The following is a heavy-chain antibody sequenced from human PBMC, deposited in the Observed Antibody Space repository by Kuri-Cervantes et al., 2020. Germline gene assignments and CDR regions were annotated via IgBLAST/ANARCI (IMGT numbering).Heavy chain of an antibody. V-gene: IGHV3-7*01. CDR2: IKQDVSEK. D-gene: IGHD3-3*01. J-gene: IGHJ6*02. CDR1: GFTFSSFW. CDR3: ARDLRFSYYGMDV. Sequence: GGSRRLSWAASGFTFSSFWMGWVRQAPGRVLGGVANIKQDVSEKYYVDSGKGRFTTSRDNAKNSLYLQMNSLRAEDTAVYYCARDLRFSYYGMDVWGQGTTVTVSS.